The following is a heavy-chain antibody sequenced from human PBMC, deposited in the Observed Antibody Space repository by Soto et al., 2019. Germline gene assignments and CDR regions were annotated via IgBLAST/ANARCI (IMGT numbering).Heavy chain of an antibody. J-gene: IGHJ4*02. V-gene: IGHV3-21*01. CDR3: AREDSIIIPAVADF. CDR1: GFTFRNYG. CDR2: VSKSDYT. Sequence: GGSLRLSCAVSGFTFRNYGINWVRQAPGKGLEWVSSVSKSDYTYYSDSVKGRFTISRDNAKNSVSLQMNNLRAEDTAVYYCAREDSIIIPAVADFWGQGTLVNVSS. D-gene: IGHD6-19*01.